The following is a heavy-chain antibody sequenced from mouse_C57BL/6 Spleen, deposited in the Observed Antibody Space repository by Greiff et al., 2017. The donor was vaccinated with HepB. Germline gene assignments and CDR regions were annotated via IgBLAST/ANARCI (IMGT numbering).Heavy chain of an antibody. D-gene: IGHD2-2*01. CDR2: INPGSGGT. V-gene: IGHV1-54*01. Sequence: QVQLQQSGAELVRPGTSVKVSCKASGYAFTNYLIEWVKQRPGQGLEWIGVINPGSGGTNYNEKFKGKATLTADKSSSTAYMQLSSLTSEDSAVYFCARRDYGYDDLYFDVWGTGTTVTVSS. CDR1: GYAFTNYL. CDR3: ARRDYGYDDLYFDV. J-gene: IGHJ1*03.